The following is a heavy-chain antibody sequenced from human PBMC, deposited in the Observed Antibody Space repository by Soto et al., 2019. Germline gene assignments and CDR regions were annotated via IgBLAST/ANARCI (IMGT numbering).Heavy chain of an antibody. D-gene: IGHD3-10*01. V-gene: IGHV3-9*01. Sequence: EVQLVESGGGLVQPGRSLRLSCAASGFNFDDYAMHWVRQAPGKGLEWVSSISWNSDIIGYADSVKGRFTIARDNAESSLYFQMNSLRPADTAFNDCSKHTRGVLWFGGGIDSWGQGALVTVSS. CDR1: GFNFDDYA. CDR2: ISWNSDII. CDR3: SKHTRGVLWFGGGIDS. J-gene: IGHJ4*02.